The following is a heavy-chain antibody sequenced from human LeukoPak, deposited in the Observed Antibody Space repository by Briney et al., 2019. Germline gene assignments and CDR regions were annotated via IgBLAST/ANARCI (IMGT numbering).Heavy chain of an antibody. V-gene: IGHV1-69*13. CDR1: GGTFSSYA. J-gene: IGHJ4*02. CDR2: IIPIFGTA. D-gene: IGHD3-3*01. Sequence: GASVKVSCKASGGTFSSYAISWVRQAPGQGLEWMGGIIPIFGTANYAQKFQGRVTITADESTSTAYMELSSLRSEDTAVYYCARRIHYDFWSGYYFDYWGQGTLVTVSS. CDR3: ARRIHYDFWSGYYFDY.